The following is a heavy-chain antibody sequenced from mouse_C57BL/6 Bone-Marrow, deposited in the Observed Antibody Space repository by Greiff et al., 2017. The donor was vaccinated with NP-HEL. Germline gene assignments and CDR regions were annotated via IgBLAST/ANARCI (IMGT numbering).Heavy chain of an antibody. CDR2: IHPNSGST. J-gene: IGHJ3*01. CDR3: AGTYYDYDGFAY. D-gene: IGHD2-4*01. V-gene: IGHV1-64*01. Sequence: VQLQQPGAELVKPGASVKLSCKASGYTFTSYWMHWVKQRPGQGLEWIGMIHPNSGSTNYNEKFKSKATLTVDKSSSTAYMQLSSLTSEDSAVYYCAGTYYDYDGFAYWGQGTLVTVSA. CDR1: GYTFTSYW.